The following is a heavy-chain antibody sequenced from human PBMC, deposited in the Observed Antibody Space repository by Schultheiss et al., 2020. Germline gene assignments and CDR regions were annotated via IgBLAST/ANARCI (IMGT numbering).Heavy chain of an antibody. CDR2: IWYDGSNK. CDR3: ATEGSLGYFEYSNN. CDR1: GFTFSSYG. V-gene: IGHV3-33*03. D-gene: IGHD2/OR15-2a*01. J-gene: IGHJ4*02. Sequence: GGSLRLSCAASGFTFSSYGMHWVRQAPGKGLEWVAVIWYDGSNKYYADSVKGRFTISRDNAKNSLYLQMNSLRADDTAVYYCATEGSLGYFEYSNNWGQGTLVTVSS.